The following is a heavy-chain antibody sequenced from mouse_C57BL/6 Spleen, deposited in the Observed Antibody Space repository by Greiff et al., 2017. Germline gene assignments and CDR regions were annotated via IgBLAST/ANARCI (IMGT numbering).Heavy chain of an antibody. CDR3: ARPAIYYAMDY. J-gene: IGHJ4*01. CDR2: ISGGGGNT. CDR1: GFTFSSYT. V-gene: IGHV5-9*01. Sequence: EVKLVEPGGGLVKPGGSLKLSCAASGFTFSSYTMSWVRQTPEKRLEWVATISGGGGNTYYPDSVKGRFTISSYNAKTPLYLQLSSLRSEDTALYYSARPAIYYAMDYWGQGTSVTVSS.